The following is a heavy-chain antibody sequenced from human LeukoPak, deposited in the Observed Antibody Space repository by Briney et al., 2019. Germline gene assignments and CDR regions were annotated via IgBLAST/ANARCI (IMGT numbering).Heavy chain of an antibody. CDR2: ISGSGGSA. Sequence: PGGSLRLSCAASGFTFSSYAMSWVRQAPGKGLEWVSAISGSGGSAYYADSVKGRFTISRDNSKNTLYLQMNSLRAEDTAVYYCAKSPELRRLAHDYWGQGTLVTVSS. CDR1: GFTFSSYA. CDR3: AKSPELRRLAHDY. J-gene: IGHJ4*02. V-gene: IGHV3-23*01. D-gene: IGHD1-26*01.